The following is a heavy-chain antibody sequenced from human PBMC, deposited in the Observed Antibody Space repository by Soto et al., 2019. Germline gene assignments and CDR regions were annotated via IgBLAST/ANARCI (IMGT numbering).Heavy chain of an antibody. D-gene: IGHD3-3*01. Sequence: PGGALRLSCASSGFTFSSYWMNWDRQAPGKGLEWVANTKQDGSEKYYVDSVKGRFTISRDNAKNSLYLQMNSLRAEDTAVYYCATPLTYYDFWSGKSPMDVWGKETTVTVSS. CDR1: GFTFSSYW. CDR3: ATPLTYYDFWSGKSPMDV. J-gene: IGHJ6*04. V-gene: IGHV3-7*01. CDR2: TKQDGSEK.